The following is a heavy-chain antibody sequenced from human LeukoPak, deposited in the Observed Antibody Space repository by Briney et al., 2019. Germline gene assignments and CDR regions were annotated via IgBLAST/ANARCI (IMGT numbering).Heavy chain of an antibody. CDR3: AKDRPTWPIDY. V-gene: IGHV3-48*04. CDR1: GFTFSSYS. D-gene: IGHD5-12*01. J-gene: IGHJ4*02. CDR2: ISSSSSTI. Sequence: GGSLRLSCAASGFTFSSYSMNWVRQAPGKGLEWVSYISSSSSTIYYVESVKGRFTISRDSAKNLLYLQMNSLRAEDTAVYYCAKDRPTWPIDYWGQGTLVTVSS.